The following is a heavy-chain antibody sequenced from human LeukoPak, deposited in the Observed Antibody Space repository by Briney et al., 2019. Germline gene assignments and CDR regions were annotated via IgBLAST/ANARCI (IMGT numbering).Heavy chain of an antibody. CDR1: GFTFSSYW. J-gene: IGHJ4*02. D-gene: IGHD1-26*01. Sequence: PGGSLRLSCAASGFTFSSYWMSWVRQTPGKGLEWVSYISSSGSTIYYADSVKGRFTISRDNAKNSLYLQMNSLRAEDTAVYYCARLVGATMSGLDYWGQGTLVTVSS. CDR2: ISSSGSTI. V-gene: IGHV3-48*04. CDR3: ARLVGATMSGLDY.